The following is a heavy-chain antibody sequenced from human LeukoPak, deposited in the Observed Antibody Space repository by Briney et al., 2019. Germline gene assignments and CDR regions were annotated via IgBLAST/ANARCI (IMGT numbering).Heavy chain of an antibody. V-gene: IGHV3-48*01. CDR1: GFTFSTYS. D-gene: IGHD3-22*01. Sequence: KTGGSLRLSCAASGFTFSTYSMNWVRQAPGKGLEWGSYISGSSSTIYYADSVKGRFTISRDNGKNTLYLQMNSLRAEDTAVYYCARGSTYYDSSGQVPFDYWGQGTLVTVSS. CDR3: ARGSTYYDSSGQVPFDY. J-gene: IGHJ4*02. CDR2: ISGSSSTI.